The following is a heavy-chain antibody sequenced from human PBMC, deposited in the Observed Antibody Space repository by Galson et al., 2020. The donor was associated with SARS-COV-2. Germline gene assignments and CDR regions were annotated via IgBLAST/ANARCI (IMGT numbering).Heavy chain of an antibody. Sequence: SVKVSCKASGGTFSSYAISWVRQAPGQGLEWMGGIIPIFGTANYAQKFQGRVTITADESTSTAYMELSSLRSEDTAVYYCARVFEGELRYYYGLDPWGQGTLVTVSS. V-gene: IGHV1-69*13. CDR2: IIPIFGTA. CDR3: ARVFEGELRYYYGLDP. CDR1: GGTFSSYA. J-gene: IGHJ5*02. D-gene: IGHD3-22*01.